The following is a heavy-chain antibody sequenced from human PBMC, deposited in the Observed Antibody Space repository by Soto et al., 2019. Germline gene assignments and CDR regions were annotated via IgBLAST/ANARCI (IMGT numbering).Heavy chain of an antibody. V-gene: IGHV3-9*01. CDR1: GFNFDDYA. D-gene: IGHD3-22*01. CDR2: ISWNSGSI. Sequence: EVQLVESGGGLVQPGWSLRLSCAASGFNFDDYAMHWVRQAPGKGLEWVSGISWNSGSIGYADSVKGRFTLSRDNAKNSLDLQINSLRAEDTALYYCVKDTGYDDGRGAFDICGQGTMVTVSS. CDR3: VKDTGYDDGRGAFDI. J-gene: IGHJ3*02.